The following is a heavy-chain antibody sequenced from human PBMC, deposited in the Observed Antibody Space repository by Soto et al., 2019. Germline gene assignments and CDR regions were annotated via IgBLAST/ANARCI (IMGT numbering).Heavy chain of an antibody. Sequence: GASVKDSCKASGYTFTSYGISWVRQAPGQGLERMGWISAYNGNTNYAQKLQGRVTMTTDTSTSTAYMELRSLRSDDTAVYYCARVGRRISTIFGVVVGAFDIWGQGTMVTVSS. D-gene: IGHD3-3*01. CDR1: GYTFTSYG. J-gene: IGHJ3*02. CDR2: ISAYNGNT. V-gene: IGHV1-18*04. CDR3: ARVGRRISTIFGVVVGAFDI.